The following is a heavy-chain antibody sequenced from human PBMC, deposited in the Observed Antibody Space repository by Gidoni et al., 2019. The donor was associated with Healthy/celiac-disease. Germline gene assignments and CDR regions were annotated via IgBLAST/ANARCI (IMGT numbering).Heavy chain of an antibody. CDR1: GFTFSSYA. CDR2: ISGSGGST. CDR3: AKTRRYYYDSSGLSR. V-gene: IGHV3-23*01. D-gene: IGHD3-22*01. J-gene: IGHJ4*02. Sequence: EVQLLESGGGLVQPGGSLRLSCAASGFTFSSYAMSWVRKAPGKGLEWVSAISGSGGSTYYADSVKGRFTISRDNSKNTLYLQMNSLRAEDTAVYYCAKTRRYYYDSSGLSRWGQGTLVTVSS.